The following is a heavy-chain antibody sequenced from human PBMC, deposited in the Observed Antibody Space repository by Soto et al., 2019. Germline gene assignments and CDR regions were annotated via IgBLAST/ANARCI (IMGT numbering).Heavy chain of an antibody. CDR2: INPGDSDT. V-gene: IGHV5-51*01. CDR3: ARQGGAYVSIDY. Sequence: PGESLTISCKGSGYSFTTYWTDWVRQMPGKGLEWMAIINPGDSDTRYSPSFQGQVTISADKSISTAYLQWSSLEASDTAIYYCARQGGAYVSIDYWGQGTQVTVSS. CDR1: GYSFTTYW. D-gene: IGHD3-16*01. J-gene: IGHJ4*02.